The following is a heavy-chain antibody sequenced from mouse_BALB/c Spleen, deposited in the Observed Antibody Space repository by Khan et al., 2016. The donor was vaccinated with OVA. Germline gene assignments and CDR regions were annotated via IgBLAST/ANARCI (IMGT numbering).Heavy chain of an antibody. Sequence: QVRLEQSGADLAKPGASVKMSCKASGYSFVNYWIHWVKQRPGQGLEWIGYINPSTGYAAYNDKFKEKATLTADNSSSTAYMQLSSLKSEDMAVYHCTRFGNSCGSTFVYWGQGTTLTVSS. V-gene: IGHV1-7*01. J-gene: IGHJ2*01. D-gene: IGHD1-1*01. CDR1: GYSFVNYW. CDR2: INPSTGYA. CDR3: TRFGNSCGSTFVY.